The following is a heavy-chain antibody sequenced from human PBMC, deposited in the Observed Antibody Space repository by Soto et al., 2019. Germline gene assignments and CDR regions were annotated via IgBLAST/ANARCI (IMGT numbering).Heavy chain of an antibody. CDR2: INHSGST. CDR1: GGSFSGYY. Sequence: PSETLSLTCAVYGGSFSGYYWSWIRQPPGKWLEWIGEINHSGSTNYNPSLKSRVTISVDTSKNQFSLKLSSVTAADTAVYYCAREHIAGPFYFDYWGQGTLVTVSS. J-gene: IGHJ4*02. CDR3: AREHIAGPFYFDY. D-gene: IGHD6-13*01. V-gene: IGHV4-34*01.